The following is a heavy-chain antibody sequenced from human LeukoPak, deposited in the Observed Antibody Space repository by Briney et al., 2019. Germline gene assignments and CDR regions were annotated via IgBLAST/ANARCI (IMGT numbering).Heavy chain of an antibody. D-gene: IGHD5-12*01. CDR1: GFTFSSYS. CDR2: ISSSSSYI. CDR3: ARSGYSGYGEAFDI. V-gene: IGHV3-21*01. J-gene: IGHJ6*04. Sequence: GGSLRLSCAASGFTFSSYSMNWVRQAPGKGLEWVSSISSSSSYIYYADSVKGRFTISRDNAKNSLYLQMNSLRAEDTAVYYCARSGYSGYGEAFDIWGKGTTVTISS.